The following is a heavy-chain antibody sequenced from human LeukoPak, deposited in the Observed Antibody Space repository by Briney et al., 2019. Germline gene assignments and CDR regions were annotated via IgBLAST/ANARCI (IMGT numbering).Heavy chain of an antibody. Sequence: ASVKVSCKDSGYIFTGYYMHWVRQAPGQGLEWMAGTNLNSGGTNSAQKFQGRVTMTRDTSISTAYMELSRLTSDDTAVYYCARHPYSGSYHFDYWGQGTLVTVSS. J-gene: IGHJ4*02. CDR2: TNLNSGGT. D-gene: IGHD1-26*01. V-gene: IGHV1-2*02. CDR1: GYIFTGYY. CDR3: ARHPYSGSYHFDY.